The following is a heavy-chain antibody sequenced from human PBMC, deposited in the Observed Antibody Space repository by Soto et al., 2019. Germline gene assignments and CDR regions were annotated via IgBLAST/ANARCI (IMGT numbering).Heavy chain of an antibody. CDR2: INAGNGNT. CDR3: ARDSYDILTGPDY. CDR1: GYTFTSYA. D-gene: IGHD3-9*01. V-gene: IGHV1-3*01. Sequence: ASVKVSCKASGYTFTSYAMHWVRQAPGQRLEWMGWINAGNGNTKYSQKFQGRVTITRDTSASTAYMELSSLRSEDTAVYYCARDSYDILTGPDYWGQGTLVTLSS. J-gene: IGHJ4*02.